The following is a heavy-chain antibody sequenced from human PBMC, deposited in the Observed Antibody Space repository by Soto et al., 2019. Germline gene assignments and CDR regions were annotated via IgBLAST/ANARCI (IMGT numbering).Heavy chain of an antibody. CDR1: GGSISSSNW. D-gene: IGHD6-19*01. V-gene: IGHV4-4*02. J-gene: IGHJ3*02. CDR3: ARGLIAVAGTLSAFDI. CDR2: ISHSGTT. Sequence: QVQLQESGPGLVKPSGTLSLTCAVSGGSISSSNWWSWVRQPPGKGLEWIGEISHSGTTNYNPSLKSRVTISVAKSKNQFSLKLRSVAAADTAVYYCARGLIAVAGTLSAFDIWGQGTLVTVSS.